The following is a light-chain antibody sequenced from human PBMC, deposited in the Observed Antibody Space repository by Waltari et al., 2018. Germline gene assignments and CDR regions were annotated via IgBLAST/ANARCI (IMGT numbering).Light chain of an antibody. J-gene: IGLJ2*01. Sequence: QSALTQPPSASGSPGQSVTISCTGTSSHVGGYHYVSWYQQHPGKAPKLIISEVNKRPSGVPDRFSGSKSGNTASLTVSGLQADDEADYYCSSYSGSNNLGVFGGGTKLTVL. CDR2: EVN. V-gene: IGLV2-8*01. CDR3: SSYSGSNNLGV. CDR1: SSHVGGYHY.